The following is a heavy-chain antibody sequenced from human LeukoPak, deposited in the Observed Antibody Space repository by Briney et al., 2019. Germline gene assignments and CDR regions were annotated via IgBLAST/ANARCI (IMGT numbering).Heavy chain of an antibody. CDR2: ISSSSTTI. D-gene: IGHD2-8*01. CDR1: GFTFSNFD. Sequence: PGGSLRLSCAPSGFTFSNFDMNWVRQAPGKGLEWISYISSSSTTIFYADSVKGRFTISRDNAKNTLYLQMNSLRAEDTAVYYCARDKGVEESPDYWGQGTLVTVSS. J-gene: IGHJ4*02. V-gene: IGHV3-48*04. CDR3: ARDKGVEESPDY.